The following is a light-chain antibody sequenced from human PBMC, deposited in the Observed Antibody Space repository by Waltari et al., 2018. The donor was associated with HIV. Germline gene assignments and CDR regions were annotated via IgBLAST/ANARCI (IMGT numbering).Light chain of an antibody. V-gene: IGKV3-15*01. CDR3: QQYNNWPPLT. CDR1: QSIGIN. CDR2: DAS. J-gene: IGKJ1*01. Sequence: EIVMTQSPATLSVSPGERATLSCRASQSIGINLAWYQQKPGQAPRLLIYDASTRATGVPARFRGSGSGTEFTLSIGSLQSEDFAVYYCQQYNNWPPLTFGQGTKVEIK.